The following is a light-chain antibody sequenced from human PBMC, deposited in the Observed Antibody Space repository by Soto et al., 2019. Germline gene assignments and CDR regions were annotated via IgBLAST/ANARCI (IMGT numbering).Light chain of an antibody. J-gene: IGKJ2*01. CDR1: QSVSSNF. CDR3: EQESSSST. Sequence: EVVLTQSPGTLSLSPGESATLSCRARQSVSSNFLAWYQQKPGQAPRLLIYGASTRATGIPDRFSGSGSGTDFTLTISRLEPEEFAVYYCEQESSSSTVGQGTKLEIK. CDR2: GAS. V-gene: IGKV3-20*01.